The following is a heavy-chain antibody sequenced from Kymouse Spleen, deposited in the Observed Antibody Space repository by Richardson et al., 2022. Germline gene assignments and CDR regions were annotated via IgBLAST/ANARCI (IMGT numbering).Heavy chain of an antibody. CDR1: GFTFSSYW. CDR2: INSDGSST. D-gene: IGHD6-6*01. J-gene: IGHJ5*02. V-gene: IGHV3-74*01. CDR3: ARGGAARGWFDP. Sequence: EVQLVESGGGLVQPGGSLRLSCAASGFTFSSYWMHWVRQAPGKGLVWVSRINSDGSSTSYADSVKGRFTISRDNAKNTLYLQMNSLRAEDTAVYYCARGGAARGWFDPWGQGTLVTVSS.